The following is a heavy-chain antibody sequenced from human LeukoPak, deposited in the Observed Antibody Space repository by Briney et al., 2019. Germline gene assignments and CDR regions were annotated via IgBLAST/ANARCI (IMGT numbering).Heavy chain of an antibody. CDR2: IYHSGST. J-gene: IGHJ5*02. CDR1: GGSISSGGYS. V-gene: IGHV4-30-2*01. Sequence: NPSQTLSLTCAVSGGSISSGGYSWSWIRQPPGKGLEWIGYIYHSGSTYYNPSLKSRVTISVDRSKNQFSLKLSSVTAADTAVYYCARGQQWFDPWGQGTLVTVSS. D-gene: IGHD6-13*01. CDR3: ARGQQWFDP.